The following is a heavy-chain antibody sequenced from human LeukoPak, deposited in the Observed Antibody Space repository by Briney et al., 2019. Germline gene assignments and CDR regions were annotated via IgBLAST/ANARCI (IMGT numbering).Heavy chain of an antibody. D-gene: IGHD6-13*01. CDR1: GFTFSRYA. V-gene: IGHV3-23*01. CDR2: ISGSGGST. Sequence: GGSLRLSCAASGFTFSRYAMSWVRQAPGEGLEWVSAISGSGGSTYYADSVKGRFTISRDNSKNTLYLQMNSLRAEDTAVYYCATSGYSSSWYWDYWGQGILVTVSS. CDR3: ATSGYSSSWYWDY. J-gene: IGHJ4*02.